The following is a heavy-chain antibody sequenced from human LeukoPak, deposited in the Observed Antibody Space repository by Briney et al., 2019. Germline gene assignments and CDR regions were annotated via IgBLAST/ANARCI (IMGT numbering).Heavy chain of an antibody. D-gene: IGHD3-10*01. CDR3: ARESGLRNFDY. CDR1: GFTLSSFW. CDR2: LKQDGSEK. Sequence: GGSLRLSCAASGFTLSSFWMSWVRQAPGKGLEWVASLKQDGSEKYYVDSVKGRFTISRDNAKNSLYLQMNSLRAEDTAVYYCARESGLRNFDYWGQGTLVTVSS. V-gene: IGHV3-7*01. J-gene: IGHJ4*02.